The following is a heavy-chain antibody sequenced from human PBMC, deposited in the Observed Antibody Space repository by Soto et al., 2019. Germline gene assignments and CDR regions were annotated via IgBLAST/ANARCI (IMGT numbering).Heavy chain of an antibody. J-gene: IGHJ4*02. V-gene: IGHV3-21*01. CDR2: ISSSGSYI. CDR1: GFTFSSHS. D-gene: IGHD3-10*01. Sequence: SLRLSCAASGFTFSSHSMNWVRQAPGKGLEWVSSISSSGSYIYYADSVEGRFAISRDNAKNALYLQMNSLRAEDTAVYYCASIPGGPPLRYFDYWGQGTLVTVSS. CDR3: ASIPGGPPLRYFDY.